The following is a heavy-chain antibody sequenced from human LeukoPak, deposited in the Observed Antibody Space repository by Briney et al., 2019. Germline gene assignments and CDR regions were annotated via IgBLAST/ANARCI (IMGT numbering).Heavy chain of an antibody. J-gene: IGHJ6*03. CDR1: GGSFSEYH. V-gene: IGHV4-34*01. CDR2: IDHSGST. Sequence: SETLSLTCAVYGGSFSEYHWTWIRQPPGMGLEWLGEIDHSGSTDYNPSLKSRVTISVDISQKQFSLKLSSVTAADTAVYYCARGRNYYDSSGYSRLGYYYMDVWGTGTTVTVSS. D-gene: IGHD3-22*01. CDR3: ARGRNYYDSSGYSRLGYYYMDV.